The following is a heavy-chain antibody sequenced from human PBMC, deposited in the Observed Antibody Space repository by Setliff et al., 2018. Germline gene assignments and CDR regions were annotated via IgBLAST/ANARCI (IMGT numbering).Heavy chain of an antibody. V-gene: IGHV1-69*05. CDR2: IIPILGTA. CDR1: GGTFSSYA. CDR3: ARSARTYHAFYDYVWGSYRPGTGDAFDI. D-gene: IGHD3-16*02. J-gene: IGHJ3*02. Sequence: SVKVSCKASGGTFSSYAISWVRQAPGQGLEWMGGIIPILGTANYAQKFQGRVTITTDESTSTAYMELSSLRSEDTAVYYCARSARTYHAFYDYVWGSYRPGTGDAFDIWGQGTMVTVS.